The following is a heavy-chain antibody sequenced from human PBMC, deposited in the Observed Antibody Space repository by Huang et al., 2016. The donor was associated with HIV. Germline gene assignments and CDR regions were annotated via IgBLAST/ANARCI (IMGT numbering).Heavy chain of an antibody. J-gene: IGHJ4*02. CDR3: AREQQLGLALYSSNSIFDY. D-gene: IGHD6-13*01. V-gene: IGHV4-59*11. CDR1: GGFISSHY. Sequence: QVQLQESGPGLVKPLETLSLTCTVSGGFISSHYWSWIRQSPGKGLEWIGSIFYSGYTNYNPSLKSRVTISVDTSKNQFSLELNSVTAADTAVYFWAREQQLGLALYSSNSIFDYWGQGTLVTVSS. CDR2: IFYSGYT.